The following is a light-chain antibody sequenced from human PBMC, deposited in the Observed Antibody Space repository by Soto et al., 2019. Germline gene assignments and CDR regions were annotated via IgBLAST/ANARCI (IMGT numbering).Light chain of an antibody. CDR3: QQYNSYSWT. J-gene: IGKJ1*01. V-gene: IGKV1-13*02. Sequence: AIQLTQPPSSLSASVGDRVSITCRASQGIGSALAWYQLKPGAAPALLIYDASTLESGVPSRFSGSGSGTEFTLTISSLQPDDFATYYCQQYNSYSWTFGQGTKVDIK. CDR2: DAS. CDR1: QGIGSA.